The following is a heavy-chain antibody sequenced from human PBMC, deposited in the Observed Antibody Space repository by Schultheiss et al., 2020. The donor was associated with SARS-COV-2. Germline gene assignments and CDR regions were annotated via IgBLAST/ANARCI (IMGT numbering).Heavy chain of an antibody. V-gene: IGHV3-30*07. J-gene: IGHJ4*02. CDR2: ISYHGSNK. Sequence: LKISCAASGFTFSSYAMHWVRQAPGKGLEWVTVISYHGSNKHYADSVKGRFTISRDNSKNTLYLQMNRLRVEDTAVYSCARETGVRIDYWGQGTLVTVSS. CDR3: ARETGVRIDY. D-gene: IGHD3-16*02. CDR1: GFTFSSYA.